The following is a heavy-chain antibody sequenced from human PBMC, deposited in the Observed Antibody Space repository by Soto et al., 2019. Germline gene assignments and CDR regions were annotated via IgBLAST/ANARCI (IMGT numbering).Heavy chain of an antibody. V-gene: IGHV3-21*01. D-gene: IGHD6-19*01. Sequence: PGGSLRLSCAASGFTFSSYSMNWVRQAPGKGLEWVSSISSSNHYIYYADSVKGRFTISRDNAKNSLYLQMNSLRAEDTAVYYCARDPRKYSSGWYLDYWGQGTLVTVSS. CDR3: ARDPRKYSSGWYLDY. CDR2: ISSSNHYI. CDR1: GFTFSSYS. J-gene: IGHJ4*02.